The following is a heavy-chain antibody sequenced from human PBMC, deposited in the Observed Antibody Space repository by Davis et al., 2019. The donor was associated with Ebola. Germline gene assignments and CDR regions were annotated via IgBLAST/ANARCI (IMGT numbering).Heavy chain of an antibody. CDR1: GFTFTNYA. CDR2: INQDGSEP. CDR3: VRFFFDL. V-gene: IGHV3-7*03. Sequence: GESLKISCAASGFTFTNYAMSWVRQAPGKGLEWVANINQDGSEPKYVDSVKGRFTISRDNAKNSLYLQMNNLRAEDTATYYCVRFFFDLWGQGALVTVSS. J-gene: IGHJ4*02.